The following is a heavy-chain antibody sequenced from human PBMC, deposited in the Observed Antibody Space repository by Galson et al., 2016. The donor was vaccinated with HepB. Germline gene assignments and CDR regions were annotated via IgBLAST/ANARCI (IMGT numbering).Heavy chain of an antibody. CDR3: AKRQQLA. D-gene: IGHD6-13*01. Sequence: LRLSCAASGFTFSSYAMSWVRQAPGKGLEWVSAISGSGGSTFYADSVKGRFTISRDNSKKTLYLQMNGLRAEDTAVYYGAKRQQLAWGQGTLLTVSS. CDR1: GFTFSSYA. J-gene: IGHJ5*02. CDR2: ISGSGGST. V-gene: IGHV3-23*01.